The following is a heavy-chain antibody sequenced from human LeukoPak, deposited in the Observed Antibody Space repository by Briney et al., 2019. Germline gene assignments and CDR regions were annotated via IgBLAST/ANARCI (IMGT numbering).Heavy chain of an antibody. Sequence: PGGSLRLSCAASGFTFSSYSMNWVRQAPGEGLEWVSSISSSSYIYYADSVKGRFTISRDNAKNSLYLQMNSLRAEDTAVYYCARGDRSGNYYGSGSPWGQGTLVTVSS. CDR1: GFTFSSYS. CDR2: ISSSSYI. CDR3: ARGDRSGNYYGSGSP. D-gene: IGHD3-10*01. J-gene: IGHJ5*02. V-gene: IGHV3-21*01.